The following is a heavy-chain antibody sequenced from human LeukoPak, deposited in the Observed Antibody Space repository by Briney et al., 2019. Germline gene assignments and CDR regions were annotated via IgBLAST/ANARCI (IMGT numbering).Heavy chain of an antibody. CDR1: GGSISSYY. Sequence: SETLSLTCTVSGGSISSYYWSWIRQPAGKGLEWIGRIYTSGSTNYNPSLKSRVTMSVDTSKNQFSLKLSSVTAADTAVYYCARSLGYCTNGVCPRYFDYWGQGTLVTVPS. D-gene: IGHD2-8*01. CDR3: ARSLGYCTNGVCPRYFDY. V-gene: IGHV4-4*07. J-gene: IGHJ4*02. CDR2: IYTSGST.